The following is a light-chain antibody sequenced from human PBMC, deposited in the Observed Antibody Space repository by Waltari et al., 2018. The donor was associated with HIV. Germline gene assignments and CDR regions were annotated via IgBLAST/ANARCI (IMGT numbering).Light chain of an antibody. V-gene: IGLV3-21*04. CDR2: YDS. CDR1: YIGSKN. Sequence: SYVLTQTPSVSLAPGKTARITCGGNYIGSKNVHWYQQKPGQAPVLVIYYDSDRPSGIPERFSGSNSRNTATLTISRVEAGDEADYYCQIWDSSLDHVLFGGGTKLTVL. J-gene: IGLJ2*01. CDR3: QIWDSSLDHVL.